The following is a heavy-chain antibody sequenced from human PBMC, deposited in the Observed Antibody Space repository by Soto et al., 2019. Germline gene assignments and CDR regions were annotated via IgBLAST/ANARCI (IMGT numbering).Heavy chain of an antibody. J-gene: IGHJ4*02. CDR1: GFSLSNARMG. D-gene: IGHD3-22*01. CDR3: ARLQDYYDSSYHLDY. V-gene: IGHV2-26*01. Sequence: QVTLKESGPVLVKPTETLTLTCTVSGFSLSNARMGVSWIRQPPGKALEWLAHIFSNDEKSYSTSLKSRLTTSKDTPKSQVVLTLTNMDPVATATYYCARLQDYYDSSYHLDYWGQGTLVTVSS. CDR2: IFSNDEK.